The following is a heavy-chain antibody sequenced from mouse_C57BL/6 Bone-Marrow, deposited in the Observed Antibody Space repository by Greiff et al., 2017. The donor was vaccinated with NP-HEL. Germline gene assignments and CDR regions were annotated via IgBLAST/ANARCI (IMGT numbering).Heavy chain of an antibody. CDR3: AFYYDYDTSYFDY. Sequence: VHVKQSGAELVKPGASVKLSCTASGFNIKDYYMHWVKQRTEQGLEWIGRIDPEDGETKYAPKFQGKATITADTSSNTAYLQLSSLTSEDTAVYYCAFYYDYDTSYFDYWGQGTTLTVSS. J-gene: IGHJ2*01. CDR2: IDPEDGET. D-gene: IGHD2-4*01. CDR1: GFNIKDYY. V-gene: IGHV14-2*01.